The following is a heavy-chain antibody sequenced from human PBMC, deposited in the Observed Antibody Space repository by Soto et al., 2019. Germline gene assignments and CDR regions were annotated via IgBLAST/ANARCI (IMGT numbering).Heavy chain of an antibody. Sequence: PSETLSLTCTVSGGSISRDYWSWIRQPPEKGLEWIGYIYYSGSTNYNPSLKSRVIISVDTSKNQFSLKLSSVTAADTAVYYCARQKTITATWFDPWGQGTLVTVSS. V-gene: IGHV4-59*08. D-gene: IGHD1-20*01. CDR2: IYYSGST. J-gene: IGHJ5*02. CDR3: ARQKTITATWFDP. CDR1: GGSISRDY.